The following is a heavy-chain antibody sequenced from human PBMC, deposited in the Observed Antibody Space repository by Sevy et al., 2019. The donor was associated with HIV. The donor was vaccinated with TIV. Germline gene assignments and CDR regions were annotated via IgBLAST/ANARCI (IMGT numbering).Heavy chain of an antibody. D-gene: IGHD3-3*01. CDR3: ARVRRFRAFDY. J-gene: IGHJ4*02. Sequence: SETLSLTCAVYGGSFSGYYWSWIRQPPGKGLEWIGEINHSGSTNYNPSLKSRATISVDTSKNQFSLKLSSVTAADTAVYYCARVRRFRAFDYWGQGTLVTVSS. CDR1: GGSFSGYY. V-gene: IGHV4-34*01. CDR2: INHSGST.